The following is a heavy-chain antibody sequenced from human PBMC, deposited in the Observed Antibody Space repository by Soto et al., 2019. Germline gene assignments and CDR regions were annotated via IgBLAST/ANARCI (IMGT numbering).Heavy chain of an antibody. D-gene: IGHD2-15*01. V-gene: IGHV3-21*01. Sequence: EVRLVASGGGLVKPGGSLRLSCEASGFIFTTNSMNWVRKVPGKGLQWLSSISSSGTFKSYGDSVKGRFTISRDNAKNSLFLQMNNLSGEDTGLYYCARDPPHGGTSSWDADSWGPGTLVTVSS. J-gene: IGHJ4*02. CDR1: GFIFTTNS. CDR2: ISSSGTFK. CDR3: ARDPPHGGTSSWDADS.